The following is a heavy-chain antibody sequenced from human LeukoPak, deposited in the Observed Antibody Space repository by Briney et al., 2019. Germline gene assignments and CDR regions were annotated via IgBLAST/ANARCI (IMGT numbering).Heavy chain of an antibody. J-gene: IGHJ4*02. CDR1: GFTFSSYA. D-gene: IGHD3-10*01. CDR3: AKRAWPYYYGSGSYFPFDY. V-gene: IGHV3-23*01. CDR2: ISGSGGST. Sequence: GGSLRLSCAASGFTFSSYAMSWVRQAPGKGLEWVSAISGSGGSTYYADSVKGRFTISRDNSKNTLYLQMNSLRAEDTAVYYCAKRAWPYYYGSGSYFPFDYWGQGTLVTVSS.